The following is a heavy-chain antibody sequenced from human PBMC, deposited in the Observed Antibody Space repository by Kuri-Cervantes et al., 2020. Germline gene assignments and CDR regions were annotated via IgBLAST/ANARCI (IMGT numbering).Heavy chain of an antibody. CDR2: INPSSGST. V-gene: IGHV1-46*01. D-gene: IGHD4-11*01. CDR1: GYTFTNYY. J-gene: IGHJ4*02. CDR3: ARALDYTSPRADFDY. Sequence: ASVKVSCKAFGYTFTNYYMHWVRQAPGQGREWMGIINPSSGSTSYAQKFQGRVTMTRDTSTSTVYMDLSSLRSEDTAVYYCARALDYTSPRADFDYWGQGTLVTVSS.